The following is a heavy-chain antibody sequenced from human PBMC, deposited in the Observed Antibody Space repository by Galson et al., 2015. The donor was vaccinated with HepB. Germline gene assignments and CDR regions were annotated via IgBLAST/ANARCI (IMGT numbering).Heavy chain of an antibody. J-gene: IGHJ4*02. Sequence: SLRLSCAASGFTFSSYGMHWVRQAPGKGLEWVAVIWYDGSNKYYADSVKGRFTISRDNSKNTLYLQMNSLRAEDTAVYYCARDSQYYYDSSGSLAGYWGQGTLVTVSS. V-gene: IGHV3-33*01. CDR3: ARDSQYYYDSSGSLAGY. CDR2: IWYDGSNK. CDR1: GFTFSSYG. D-gene: IGHD3-22*01.